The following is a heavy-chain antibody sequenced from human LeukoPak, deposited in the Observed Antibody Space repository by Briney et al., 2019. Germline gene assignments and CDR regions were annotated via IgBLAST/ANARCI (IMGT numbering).Heavy chain of an antibody. V-gene: IGHV4-30-4*08. CDR3: ARDHYYDSSGTRNFDY. J-gene: IGHJ4*02. CDR2: IYYSGST. Sequence: PSETLSLTCTISAGSISSGDYYWSWIRQPPGKGLEWIGYIYYSGSTYYNPSLKSRVTISVDTSKNQFSLKLSSVTAADTAVYYCARDHYYDSSGTRNFDYWGQGTLVTVSS. D-gene: IGHD3-22*01. CDR1: AGSISSGDYY.